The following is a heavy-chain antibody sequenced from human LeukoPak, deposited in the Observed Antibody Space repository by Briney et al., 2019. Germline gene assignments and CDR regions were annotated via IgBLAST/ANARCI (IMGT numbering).Heavy chain of an antibody. V-gene: IGHV3-21*01. Sequence: GGSLRLSCVASGFTFSSYSMNWVRQAPGKGLEWVSSISSSSSYIYYADSVKGRFTISRDNAKNSLYLQMNSLRAEDTAVYYCARVPYYGGKHFDYWGQGTLVTVSS. CDR3: ARVPYYGGKHFDY. CDR1: GFTFSSYS. D-gene: IGHD4-23*01. J-gene: IGHJ4*02. CDR2: ISSSSSYI.